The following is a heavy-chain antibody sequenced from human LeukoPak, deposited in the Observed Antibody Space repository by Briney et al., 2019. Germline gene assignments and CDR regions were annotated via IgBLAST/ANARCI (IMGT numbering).Heavy chain of an antibody. CDR1: GFTFSSYW. D-gene: IGHD6-13*01. Sequence: GGSLRLSCAASGFTFSSYWMSWVRQAPGKGLEWVANIKQDGSEKYYVDSVKGRFTISRDNAKNSLYLHMNSLKTDDTAVYFCTRPWGSKLGDYYYYGMDVWGQGTTVTVSS. V-gene: IGHV3-7*03. CDR2: IKQDGSEK. J-gene: IGHJ6*02. CDR3: TRPWGSKLGDYYYYGMDV.